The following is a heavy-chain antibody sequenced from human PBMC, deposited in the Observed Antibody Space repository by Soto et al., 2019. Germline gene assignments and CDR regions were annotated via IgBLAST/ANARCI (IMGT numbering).Heavy chain of an antibody. J-gene: IGHJ6*02. D-gene: IGHD3-3*01. Sequence: AASVKVSCKASGGTFSSYAISWVRQAPGQGLEWMGGIVPIFGTANYAQKFQGRVTITADESTSTAYMELSSLRSEDTAVYYCARVGISITIFGPYYYYGMDVWGQGTTVTVSS. CDR1: GGTFSSYA. V-gene: IGHV1-69*13. CDR2: IVPIFGTA. CDR3: ARVGISITIFGPYYYYGMDV.